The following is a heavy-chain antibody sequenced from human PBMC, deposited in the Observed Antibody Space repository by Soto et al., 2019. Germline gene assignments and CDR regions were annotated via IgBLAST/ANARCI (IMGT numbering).Heavy chain of an antibody. CDR1: GGSISSNY. D-gene: IGHD6-19*01. Sequence: QVQLQESGPGLVKPSETLSLTCKVSGGSISSNYWSWIRQSPGKGLEWIGYIYYSGNTNHNPSLKSRVTISMDKSKRQFCLKLSSVIAADTAVYYCATAVDRKSSGWSLGYLGQGILVTVSS. V-gene: IGHV4-59*01. CDR3: ATAVDRKSSGWSLGY. J-gene: IGHJ4*02. CDR2: IYYSGNT.